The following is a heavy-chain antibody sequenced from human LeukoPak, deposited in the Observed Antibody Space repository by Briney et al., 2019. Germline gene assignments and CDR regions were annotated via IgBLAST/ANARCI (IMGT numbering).Heavy chain of an antibody. CDR3: ARDVVTDYYWWFDP. Sequence: ASVKVSCKASGYTFSNYVISWVRQAPGQGLEWMGWISPKSGRGSYANNFQGRVAMTTDTSTSTVYMELTSLTSDDTAVYYCARDVVTDYYWWFDPWGQGTLVTVSS. CDR1: GYTFSNYV. D-gene: IGHD3-9*01. J-gene: IGHJ5*02. CDR2: ISPKSGRG. V-gene: IGHV1-18*04.